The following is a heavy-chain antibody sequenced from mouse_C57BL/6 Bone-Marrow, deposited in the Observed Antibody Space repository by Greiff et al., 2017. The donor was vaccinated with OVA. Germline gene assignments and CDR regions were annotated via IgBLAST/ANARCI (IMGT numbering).Heavy chain of an antibody. CDR1: GYTFTDYY. Sequence: EVKLMESGPVLVKPGASVKLSCKASGYTFTDYYMNWVKQSHGKSLEWIGVINPYNGGTSYNQKFKGKATLTVDKSSSTAYMELNSLTSEDSAVYYCAREGLYYYGAWLAYWGQGTLVTVSA. D-gene: IGHD1-1*01. V-gene: IGHV1-19*01. CDR3: AREGLYYYGAWLAY. CDR2: INPYNGGT. J-gene: IGHJ3*01.